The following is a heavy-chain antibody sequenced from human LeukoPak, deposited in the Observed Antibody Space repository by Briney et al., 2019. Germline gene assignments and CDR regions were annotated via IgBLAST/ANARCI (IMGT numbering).Heavy chain of an antibody. CDR1: GYTFTSYG. J-gene: IGHJ4*02. V-gene: IGHV1-18*01. D-gene: IGHD6-19*01. Sequence: GASVKVSCKASGYTFTSYGISWVRQALGQGLEWMGWISAYNGNTNYAQKLQGRVTMTTDTSTSTAYMELRSLRSDDTAVYYCARDGRIAVAGTYFDYWGQGTLVTVSS. CDR3: ARDGRIAVAGTYFDY. CDR2: ISAYNGNT.